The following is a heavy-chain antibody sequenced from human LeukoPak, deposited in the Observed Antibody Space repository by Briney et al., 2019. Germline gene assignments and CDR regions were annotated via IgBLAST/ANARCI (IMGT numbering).Heavy chain of an antibody. CDR1: GFTFSSYD. CDR2: IKSDGSST. V-gene: IGHV3-74*01. CDR3: ARRSASIGAFDI. Sequence: PGGSLRLSCAASGFTFSSYDMHWVRQAPGKGLVWVSRIKSDGSSTNYADSVKGRFTISRDNAKNTLYLQLNSLRAEDTAVYFCARRSASIGAFDIWGQGTMVTVSS. J-gene: IGHJ3*02. D-gene: IGHD1-26*01.